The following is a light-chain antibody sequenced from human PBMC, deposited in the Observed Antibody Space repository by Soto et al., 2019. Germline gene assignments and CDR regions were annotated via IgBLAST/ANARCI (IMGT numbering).Light chain of an antibody. J-gene: IGKJ1*01. V-gene: IGKV3-15*01. CDR2: AAS. Sequence: EIVMTQSPATLSVSPGERATLSCRASQSIGSNLAWYQQKPGQAPRLLMYAASIRASDFPARFSGSGSGTEFTLTISGLQSDDFAVYFCQQYKKWPPWTFGHGTKVDSK. CDR1: QSIGSN. CDR3: QQYKKWPPWT.